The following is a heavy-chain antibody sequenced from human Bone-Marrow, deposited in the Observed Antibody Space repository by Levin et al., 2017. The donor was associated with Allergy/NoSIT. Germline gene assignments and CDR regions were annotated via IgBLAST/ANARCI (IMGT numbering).Heavy chain of an antibody. CDR1: GGSFSGYY. D-gene: IGHD6-13*01. V-gene: IGHV4-34*01. J-gene: IGHJ4*02. CDR3: ARGRAIAVDY. Sequence: SETLSLTCAVYGGSFSGYYWSWIRQPPGKGLEWIGEINHSGSTNYNPSLKSRVTMSVDTSKNQFSLKLSSVTAADTAVYYCARGRAIAVDYWGQGTLVTVSS. CDR2: INHSGST.